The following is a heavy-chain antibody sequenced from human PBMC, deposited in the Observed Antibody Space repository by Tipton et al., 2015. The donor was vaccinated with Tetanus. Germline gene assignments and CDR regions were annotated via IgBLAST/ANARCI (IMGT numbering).Heavy chain of an antibody. CDR2: FYYSGST. CDR3: TRSGYSYGFAFDI. Sequence: TLSLTCTVSGGSISSGGYYWGWIRHHPGKGLEWIGYFYYSGSTYYNPSLESRITISIDTSKNHFSLRLGSVTAADTAVYYCTRSGYSYGFAFDIWGQGTMVTVSS. V-gene: IGHV4-31*03. J-gene: IGHJ3*02. CDR1: GGSISSGGYY. D-gene: IGHD5-18*01.